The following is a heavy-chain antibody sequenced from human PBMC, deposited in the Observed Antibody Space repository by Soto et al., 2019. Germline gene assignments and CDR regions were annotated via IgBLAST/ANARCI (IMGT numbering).Heavy chain of an antibody. CDR1: GGSISSSSYY. CDR3: ARHGGALAYYYGMDV. J-gene: IGHJ6*02. V-gene: IGHV4-39*01. CDR2: IYYSGST. Sequence: SETLSLTCTVSGGSISSSSYYWGWIRQPPGKGLEWIGSIYYSGSTYYNPSLKSRVTISVDTSKNQFSLKLSSVTAADTAVYYCARHGGALAYYYGMDVWGQETTVTVSS. D-gene: IGHD3-16*01.